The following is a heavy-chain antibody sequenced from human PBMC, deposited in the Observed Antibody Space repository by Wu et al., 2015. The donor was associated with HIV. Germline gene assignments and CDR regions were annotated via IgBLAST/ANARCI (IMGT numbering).Heavy chain of an antibody. CDR3: LRDGYYGRKIY. V-gene: IGHV1-2*02. J-gene: IGHJ4*02. CDR2: FKPFSGDK. CDR1: GYTFTGYA. Sequence: QEQLVQSGAEVKKPGASVKVSCKSVGYTFTGYALHWVRQAPGQGLEWMGWFKPFSGDKNYSLKFQGRVTMTRNTSISTAYMELNRLTSNDTAVYYCLRDGYYGRKIYWGPGRWSPSPQ. D-gene: IGHD4-17*01.